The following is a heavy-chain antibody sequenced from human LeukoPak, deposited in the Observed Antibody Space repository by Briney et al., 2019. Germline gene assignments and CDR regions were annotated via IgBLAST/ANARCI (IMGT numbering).Heavy chain of an antibody. CDR2: ISGSGVRI. CDR1: GFTFSDYA. D-gene: IGHD7-27*01. J-gene: IGHJ4*02. CDR3: ARGGWGASGPPRPFDY. V-gene: IGHV3-23*01. Sequence: PGGSLRLSCAASGFTFSDYAMSWVRQAPGKGLEWVSGISGSGVRIWYADSVKGRFTISRDNSKNTLYLQMNSLSADDTAVYYCARGGWGASGPPRPFDYWGQGTLVTVSS.